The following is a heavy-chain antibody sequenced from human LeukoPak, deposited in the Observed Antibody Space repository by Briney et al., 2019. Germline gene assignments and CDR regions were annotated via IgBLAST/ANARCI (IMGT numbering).Heavy chain of an antibody. D-gene: IGHD6-19*01. CDR3: AGGGQWLSFDQ. J-gene: IGHJ4*02. Sequence: PSETLSLTCSVSGGSINKYYWSWIRQPPGKGLEWIGYIHYSGTTNYNPSLKSRVTISVDTSKSQLSLNLISVTAADAAVYYCAGGGQWLSFDQRGQGTLVTVSS. CDR2: IHYSGTT. V-gene: IGHV4-59*01. CDR1: GGSINKYY.